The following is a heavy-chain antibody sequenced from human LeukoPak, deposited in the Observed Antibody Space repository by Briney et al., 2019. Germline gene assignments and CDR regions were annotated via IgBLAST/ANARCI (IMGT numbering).Heavy chain of an antibody. Sequence: GGSLRLSCAASGITFSNAWMTWVRQAPGKGLEWVGRIKPKIDGGTTDYAAPVKGRFTISRDDSINTLYLQMNSLKSEDTAVYYCTSVWWDRLGYFDSWGQGTLVTVSS. V-gene: IGHV3-15*01. D-gene: IGHD2-21*01. J-gene: IGHJ4*02. CDR2: IKPKIDGGTT. CDR3: TSVWWDRLGYFDS. CDR1: GITFSNAW.